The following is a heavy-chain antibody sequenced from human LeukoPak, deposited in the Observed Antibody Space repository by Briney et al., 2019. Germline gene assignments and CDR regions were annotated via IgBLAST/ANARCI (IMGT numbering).Heavy chain of an antibody. D-gene: IGHD2-2*02. V-gene: IGHV1-18*04. CDR3: ARSLVAIVVVPAAIPPNWFDP. CDR2: ISAYNGNT. J-gene: IGHJ5*02. CDR1: GYTFTSYG. Sequence: ASVKVSCKASGYTFTSYGISWVRQAPGQGLEWMGWISAYNGNTNHAQKLQGRVTMTTDTSTSTAYMELRSLRSDDTAVYYCARSLVAIVVVPAAIPPNWFDPWGQGTLVTVSS.